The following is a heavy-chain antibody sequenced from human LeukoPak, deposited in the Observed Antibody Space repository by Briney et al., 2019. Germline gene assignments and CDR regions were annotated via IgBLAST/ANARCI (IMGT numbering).Heavy chain of an antibody. Sequence: SETLSLTCTVSGGSISSSSYYWGWIRQPPGKGLEWIGSIYYSGSTYYNPSLKSRVTISVDHSKKQFSLTLNSVTAADTAVYYCARVSYYYDSSGYGPRPSAFDIWGQGTMVTVSS. CDR3: ARVSYYYDSSGYGPRPSAFDI. CDR2: IYYSGST. CDR1: GGSISSSSYY. V-gene: IGHV4-39*07. D-gene: IGHD3-22*01. J-gene: IGHJ3*02.